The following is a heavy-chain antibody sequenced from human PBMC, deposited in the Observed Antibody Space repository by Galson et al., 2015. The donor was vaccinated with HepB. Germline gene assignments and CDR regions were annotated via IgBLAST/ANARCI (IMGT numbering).Heavy chain of an antibody. J-gene: IGHJ3*02. CDR3: ARSAVRGAFDI. CDR1: GFTFSSYA. V-gene: IGHV3-30-3*01. Sequence: SLRLSCAASGFTFSSYAMHWVRQAPGKGLEWVAVISYDGSNKYYADSVKGRFTISRDNSKNTLYLQMNSLRAEDTAVYYCARSAVRGAFDIWGQGTMVNVSS. CDR2: ISYDGSNK.